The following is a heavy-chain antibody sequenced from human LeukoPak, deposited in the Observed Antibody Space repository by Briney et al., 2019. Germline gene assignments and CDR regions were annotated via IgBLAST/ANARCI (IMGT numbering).Heavy chain of an antibody. V-gene: IGHV7-4-1*02. J-gene: IGHJ4*02. CDR2: INTNTGNP. CDR3: ARDQSSYDSSGYYYYFDY. D-gene: IGHD3-22*01. Sequence: ASVKVSCKASGYTFTSYAMNWVRQAPGQGLEWMGWINTNTGNPTYAQGFTGRFVFSLDTSVSTAYLQISSLKAEDTAMYYCARDQSSYDSSGYYYYFDYWGQGTLVTVSS. CDR1: GYTFTSYA.